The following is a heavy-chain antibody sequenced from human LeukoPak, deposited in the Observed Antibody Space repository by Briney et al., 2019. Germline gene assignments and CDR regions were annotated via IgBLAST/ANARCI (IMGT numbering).Heavy chain of an antibody. V-gene: IGHV3-30*18. CDR3: AKLPGLIAARPDLDY. Sequence: PGGSLRLSCAASGFTFSSYGMPWVRQAPGKGLEWVAVISYDGSNKYYADSVKGRFTISRDNSKNTLYLQMNSLRAEDTAVYYCAKLPGLIAARPDLDYWGQRTLVTVSS. CDR1: GFTFSSYG. J-gene: IGHJ4*02. CDR2: ISYDGSNK. D-gene: IGHD6-6*01.